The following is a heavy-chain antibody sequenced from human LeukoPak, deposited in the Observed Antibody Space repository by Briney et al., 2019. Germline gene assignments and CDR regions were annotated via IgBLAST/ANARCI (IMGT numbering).Heavy chain of an antibody. CDR3: AKPYLHSMVRGYYYYAMDV. D-gene: IGHD3-10*01. CDR2: ISYDGSNK. Sequence: GGSLRLSCAASGFTFSSYGMHWVRQAPGKGLEWVAVISYDGSNKYYADSVKGRFTISRDNSKNTLYLQMNSLRAEDTAVYYCAKPYLHSMVRGYYYYAMDVWGKGTTVTVSS. J-gene: IGHJ6*04. V-gene: IGHV3-30*18. CDR1: GFTFSSYG.